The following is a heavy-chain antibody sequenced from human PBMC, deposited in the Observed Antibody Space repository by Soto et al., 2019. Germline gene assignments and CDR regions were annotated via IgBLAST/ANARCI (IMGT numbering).Heavy chain of an antibody. D-gene: IGHD2-8*02. CDR2: IYPADSDT. CDR1: GYSFNNYW. Sequence: GESLKISCEASGYSFNNYWIAWVRQVPGKGLEWMGIIYPADSDTRYSPSFQGQVTISADKYINTAYLQWSSLKASDNAIYYCARRFHDNTGGGKYYYGLDVWGIETRATVPQ. J-gene: IGHJ6*04. V-gene: IGHV5-51*01. CDR3: ARRFHDNTGGGKYYYGLDV.